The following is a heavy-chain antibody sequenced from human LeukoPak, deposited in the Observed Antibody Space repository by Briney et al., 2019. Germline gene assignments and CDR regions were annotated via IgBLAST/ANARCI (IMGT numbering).Heavy chain of an antibody. Sequence: PGGSLRLSCAASGFTFSSYAMSWVRQAPGKGLEWVSAISGSGGSTYYADSVKGRFTISRDNSKNTLYLQMNSLRAEDTGVYYCAKDPVQKHYYYYYYMDVWGKGTTVTVSS. D-gene: IGHD4-11*01. CDR2: ISGSGGST. CDR1: GFTFSSYA. J-gene: IGHJ6*03. V-gene: IGHV3-23*01. CDR3: AKDPVQKHYYYYYYMDV.